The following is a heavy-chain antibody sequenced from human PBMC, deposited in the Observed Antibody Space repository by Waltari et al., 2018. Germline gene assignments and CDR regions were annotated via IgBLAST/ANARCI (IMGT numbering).Heavy chain of an antibody. V-gene: IGHV4-4*07. J-gene: IGHJ3*02. CDR2: IYTSGST. CDR1: GGSISSYY. Sequence: QVQLQESGPGLVKPSETLSLTCTVSGGSISSYYWSWIRQPAGKGLEWIGRIYTSGSTNYNPSLKSRVTMSVDTSKNQFSLKLSSVTAADTAVYYCARDQDDFWSGYYNDAFDIWGQGTMVTVSS. CDR3: ARDQDDFWSGYYNDAFDI. D-gene: IGHD3-3*01.